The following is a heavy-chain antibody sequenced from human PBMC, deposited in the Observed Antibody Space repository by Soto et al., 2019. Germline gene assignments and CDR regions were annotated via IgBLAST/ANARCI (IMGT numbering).Heavy chain of an antibody. D-gene: IGHD6-13*01. Sequence: GASVKVSCKASGYTFTGYYMHWVRQAPGQGLEWMGWINPNSGGTNYAQKFQGRVTMTRDTSISTAYMELSRLRSDDTAVYCCARDDPHLGYSSSWYEYDYWGQGTLVTVSS. J-gene: IGHJ4*02. V-gene: IGHV1-2*02. CDR1: GYTFTGYY. CDR3: ARDDPHLGYSSSWYEYDY. CDR2: INPNSGGT.